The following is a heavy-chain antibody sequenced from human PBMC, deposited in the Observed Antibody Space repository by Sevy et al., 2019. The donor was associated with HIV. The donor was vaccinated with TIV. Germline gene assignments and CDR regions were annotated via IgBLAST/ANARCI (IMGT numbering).Heavy chain of an antibody. J-gene: IGHJ4*02. Sequence: SETLSLTCAVYGGSFSGYYWSWIRQPPGKGLEWIGEINHSGSTNYNPSLKSRVTISVDTSKNQFSLKLSSVTAADTDVYYCARGEGDLTIWGQGTLVTVSS. CDR1: GGSFSGYY. V-gene: IGHV4-34*01. CDR2: INHSGST. D-gene: IGHD3-3*01. CDR3: ARGEGDLTI.